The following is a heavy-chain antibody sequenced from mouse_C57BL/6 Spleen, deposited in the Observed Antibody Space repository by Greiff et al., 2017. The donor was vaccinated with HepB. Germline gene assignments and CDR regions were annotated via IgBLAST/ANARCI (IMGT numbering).Heavy chain of an antibody. J-gene: IGHJ3*01. CDR1: GYTFTSYW. D-gene: IGHD2-4*01. CDR3: ARVRVPGDYDYDWRFAY. CDR2: IHPNSGST. Sequence: QVQLKQSGAELVKPGASVKLSCKASGYTFTSYWMHWVKQRPGQGLEWIGMIHPNSGSTNYNEKFKSKATLTVDKSSSTAYMQLSSLTSEDSAVYYCARVRVPGDYDYDWRFAYWGQGTLVTVSA. V-gene: IGHV1-64*01.